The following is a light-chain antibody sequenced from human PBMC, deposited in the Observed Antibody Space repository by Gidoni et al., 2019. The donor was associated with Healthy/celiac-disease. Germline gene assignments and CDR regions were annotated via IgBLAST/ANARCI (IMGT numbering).Light chain of an antibody. V-gene: IGKV4-1*01. J-gene: IGKJ1*01. CDR1: QSVLYSANNKNY. Sequence: DIVLTQSPDSLAVSLGERATINCKSSQSVLYSANNKNYLAWYQQKTGQPPKLLIYWASTRESGVPGRFSGSGSGTDFTLTISSLQAEDVAVYYCQQYYSTPKTFGQGTKVEIK. CDR3: QQYYSTPKT. CDR2: WAS.